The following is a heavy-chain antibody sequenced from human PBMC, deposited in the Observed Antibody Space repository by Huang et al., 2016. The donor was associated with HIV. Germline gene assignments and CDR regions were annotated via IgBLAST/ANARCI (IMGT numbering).Heavy chain of an antibody. V-gene: IGHV3-30*18. Sequence: QVHLVESGGGVVQPGGSLRLSCAASGFKLSGFGMHWVRQAPGKGLEWGAVISYDGRSQFYTDSVKGRFTISRDNSDNTLSLQMKGLRPDDTAVYYCAKESRWFSDFDHWGQGVLVSVSS. CDR3: AKESRWFSDFDH. J-gene: IGHJ4*02. CDR1: GFKLSGFG. D-gene: IGHD2-15*01. CDR2: ISYDGRSQ.